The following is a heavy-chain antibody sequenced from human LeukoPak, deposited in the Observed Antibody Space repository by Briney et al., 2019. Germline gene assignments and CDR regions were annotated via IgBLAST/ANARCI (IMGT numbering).Heavy chain of an antibody. Sequence: GASVKVSRKASGYTFTTYGISWVRQAPGQGLEWMGWISAYNGNTNYAQNVQGRVTMTTDTSTSTAYLEVRSLRYDDTAVYFCARDLIAVRPGWFDPWGQGTLVIVSS. CDR3: ARDLIAVRPGWFDP. V-gene: IGHV1-18*04. CDR2: ISAYNGNT. D-gene: IGHD6-6*01. J-gene: IGHJ5*02. CDR1: GYTFTTYG.